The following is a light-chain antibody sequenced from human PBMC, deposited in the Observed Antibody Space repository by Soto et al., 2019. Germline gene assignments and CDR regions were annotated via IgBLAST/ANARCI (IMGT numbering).Light chain of an antibody. CDR2: GAS. Sequence: DIVMTQSPAALSVSPGERATLSCMASQSVSTNLAWYQHKPGQAPRLIIYGASTRATGIPASFNGSWSGTECTLTISSLQSEDVAVYYCQQYNNWPLTFVGGTKVDI. J-gene: IGKJ4*01. CDR1: QSVSTN. CDR3: QQYNNWPLT. V-gene: IGKV3-15*01.